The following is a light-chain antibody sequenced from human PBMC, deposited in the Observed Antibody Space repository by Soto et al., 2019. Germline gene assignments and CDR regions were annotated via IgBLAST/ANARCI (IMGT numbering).Light chain of an antibody. CDR2: AAS. CDR3: QQYGSSLAYT. CDR1: QDISSY. J-gene: IGKJ3*01. Sequence: IQVTQSPSSLSASVGDRVTITCRASQDISSYLAWYQQKPGKAPTLLIYAASTLQSGVPSRFSGSGSGTDFTLTISRLEPEDFAVYYCQQYGSSLAYTFGPGTKVDIK. V-gene: IGKV1-9*01.